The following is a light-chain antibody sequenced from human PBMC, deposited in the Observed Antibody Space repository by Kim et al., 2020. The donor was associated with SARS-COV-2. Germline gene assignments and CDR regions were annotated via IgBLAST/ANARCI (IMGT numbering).Light chain of an antibody. CDR3: CSYAGSATWV. J-gene: IGLJ3*02. CDR2: EVN. V-gene: IGLV2-23*02. Sequence: QSALTQPASVSGSPGQSTTISCTGTSSDVGSYNLVSWYQQHPGKAPKLMIYEVNKRPSGVSNRFSGSKSGNTASLTISGLQAEDEADYYCCSYAGSATWVFGGGTKLTVL. CDR1: SSDVGSYNL.